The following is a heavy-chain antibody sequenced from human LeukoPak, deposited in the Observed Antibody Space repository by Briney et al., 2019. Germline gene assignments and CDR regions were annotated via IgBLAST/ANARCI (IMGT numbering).Heavy chain of an antibody. CDR3: TRYGITPFDY. CDR1: GFTFSGSS. V-gene: IGHV3-73*01. J-gene: IGHJ4*02. D-gene: IGHD4-17*01. Sequence: PGGSLRLSCAASGFTFSGSSVHWVRQASGKGLETVGRIRNQANSYATAYAASVKGRFTISRDDSANTAYLQMNSLKTDDTAVYYCTRYGITPFDYWGQGTLVTVSS. CDR2: IRNQANSYAT.